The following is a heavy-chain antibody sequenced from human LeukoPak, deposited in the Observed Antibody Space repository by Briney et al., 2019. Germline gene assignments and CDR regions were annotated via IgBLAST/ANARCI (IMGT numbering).Heavy chain of an antibody. J-gene: IGHJ4*02. D-gene: IGHD5-18*01. CDR2: ISYDGSNK. V-gene: IGHV3-30*04. CDR1: GFTFSSYA. CDR3: ARERGYSSSLDY. Sequence: GGSLRLSCAASGFTFSSYAMHWARQAPGKGLEWVAVISYDGSNKYYADSVKGRFTISRDNSKNTLYLQMNSLRAEDTAVYYCARERGYSSSLDYWGQGTLVTVSS.